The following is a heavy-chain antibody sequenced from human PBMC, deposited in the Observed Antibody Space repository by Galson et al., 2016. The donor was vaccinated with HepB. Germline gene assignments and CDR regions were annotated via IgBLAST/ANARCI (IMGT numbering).Heavy chain of an antibody. Sequence: LRLSCAASGFPFSSYGMHWVRQAPGKGLEWVAMIWFDGSNKYYVDSVKGRFTISRDNSKTTLYLEMNSLRAEDTAVYYCARDVTVTMGRGVLDYWGQGTLVTVSS. CDR3: ARDVTVTMGRGVLDY. V-gene: IGHV3-33*01. D-gene: IGHD3-10*01. J-gene: IGHJ4*02. CDR2: IWFDGSNK. CDR1: GFPFSSYG.